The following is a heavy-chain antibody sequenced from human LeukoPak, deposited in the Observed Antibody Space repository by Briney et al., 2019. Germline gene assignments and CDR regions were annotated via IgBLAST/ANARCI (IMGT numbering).Heavy chain of an antibody. CDR1: GYTFTSYD. D-gene: IGHD3-3*01. J-gene: IGHJ4*02. V-gene: IGHV1-8*02. Sequence: ASVKVSCKASGYTFTSYDINWVRQATGQGLEWMGWMNPNSGNTGYAQKFQGRVTMTRDTSISTAYMELSRLRSDDTAVYYCARESFWSGYAYFDYWGQGTLVTVSS. CDR3: ARESFWSGYAYFDY. CDR2: MNPNSGNT.